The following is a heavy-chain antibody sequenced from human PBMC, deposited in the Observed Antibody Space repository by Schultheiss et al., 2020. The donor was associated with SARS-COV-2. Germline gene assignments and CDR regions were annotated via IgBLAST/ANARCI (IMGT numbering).Heavy chain of an antibody. V-gene: IGHV3-74*01. D-gene: IGHD6-19*01. CDR1: GFTFSSYD. J-gene: IGHJ4*02. CDR2: INSDGSST. Sequence: GGSLRLSCAASGFTFSSYDMHWVRQATGKGLEWVSRINSDGSSTTYADSVKGRFTISRDNAKNSLYLQMNSLRAEDTAVYYCARDAWWYYSGWSPYYFDYWGQGTLVTVSS. CDR3: ARDAWWYYSGWSPYYFDY.